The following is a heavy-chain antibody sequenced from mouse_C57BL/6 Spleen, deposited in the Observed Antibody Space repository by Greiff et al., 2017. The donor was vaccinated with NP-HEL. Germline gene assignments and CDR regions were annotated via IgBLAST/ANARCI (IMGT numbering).Heavy chain of an antibody. CDR3: ARSKSTTVVASFDY. D-gene: IGHD1-1*01. CDR2: INPGSGGT. Sequence: QVHVKQSGAELVRPGTSVKVSCKASGYAFTNYLIEWVKQRPGQGLEWIGVINPGSGGTNYNEKFKGKATLTADKSSSTAYMQLSSLTSEDSAVYFCARSKSTTVVASFDYWGQGTTLTVSS. CDR1: GYAFTNYL. J-gene: IGHJ2*01. V-gene: IGHV1-54*01.